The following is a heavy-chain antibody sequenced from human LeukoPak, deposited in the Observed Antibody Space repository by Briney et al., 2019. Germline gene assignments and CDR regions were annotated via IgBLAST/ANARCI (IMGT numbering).Heavy chain of an antibody. Sequence: ASVKVSCKASGYTFTSYGISWVRQAPGQGLEWMGWISAYNGNTNYAQKLQGRVTMTTDTSTSTAYMELRSLRSDDTAVYYCARDREYYDRSGADYWGQGTLVTVSS. CDR2: ISAYNGNT. J-gene: IGHJ4*02. CDR3: ARDREYYDRSGADY. CDR1: GYTFTSYG. V-gene: IGHV1-18*01. D-gene: IGHD3-22*01.